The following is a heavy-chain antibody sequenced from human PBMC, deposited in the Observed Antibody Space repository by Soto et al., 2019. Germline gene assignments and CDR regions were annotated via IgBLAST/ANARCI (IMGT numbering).Heavy chain of an antibody. D-gene: IGHD6-19*01. CDR1: GFIFTSYA. V-gene: IGHV3-23*01. J-gene: IGHJ3*02. Sequence: EVQLLESGGGLVQPGGSLRLSCAASGFIFTSYAMSWVRQAPGKGLEWVSGISNSGGSTDYADSVKGRFFIXXXXXXXXXXXXXXSLRAEDTAVYYCARSGWHDAFDIWGQGTMVTVSS. CDR3: ARSGWHDAFDI. CDR2: ISNSGGST.